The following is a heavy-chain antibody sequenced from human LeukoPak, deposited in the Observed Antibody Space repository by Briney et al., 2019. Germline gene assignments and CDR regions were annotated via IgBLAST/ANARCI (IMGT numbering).Heavy chain of an antibody. D-gene: IGHD6-13*01. CDR2: IYYSGST. Sequence: SETLSLTCTVSGGSISSYYWSWIRQPPGKGLEWIGYIYYSGSTNYNPSLKSRVTISEDTSKNQFSLKLSSVTAADTAVYYCARDRIAAAGNYGMDVWGQGTTVTVSS. CDR3: ARDRIAAAGNYGMDV. CDR1: GGSISSYY. V-gene: IGHV4-59*01. J-gene: IGHJ6*02.